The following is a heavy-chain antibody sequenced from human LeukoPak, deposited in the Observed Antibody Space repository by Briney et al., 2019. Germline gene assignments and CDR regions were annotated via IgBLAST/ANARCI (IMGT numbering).Heavy chain of an antibody. J-gene: IGHJ4*02. Sequence: ASVKVSCKTSGYTFTTYYMHWVRQAPGQGLEWMGIINPSGGTTNYAQKFQGRVTMTRDTSTTTLYMELSSLRSEDTAVYYCARGRPGSGWSFDYWDQGTLVTVSS. CDR2: INPSGGTT. V-gene: IGHV1-46*01. CDR1: GYTFTTYY. CDR3: ARGRPGSGWSFDY. D-gene: IGHD6-19*01.